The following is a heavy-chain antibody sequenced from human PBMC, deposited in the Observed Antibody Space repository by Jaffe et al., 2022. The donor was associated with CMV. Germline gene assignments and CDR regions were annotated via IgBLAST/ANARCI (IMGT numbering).Heavy chain of an antibody. D-gene: IGHD2-15*01. CDR1: GFTFSSYG. CDR3: ARDRADLVVVAATMKNYYYYGMDV. V-gene: IGHV3-33*01. J-gene: IGHJ6*02. CDR2: IWYDGSNK. Sequence: QVQLVESGGGVVQPGRSLRLSCAASGFTFSSYGMHWVRQAPGKGLEWVAVIWYDGSNKYYADSVKGRFTISRDNSKNTLYLQMNSLRAEDTAVYYCARDRADLVVVAATMKNYYYYGMDVWGQGTTVTVSS.